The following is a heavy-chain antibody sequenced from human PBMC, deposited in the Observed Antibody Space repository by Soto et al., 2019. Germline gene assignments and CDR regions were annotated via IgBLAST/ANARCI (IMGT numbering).Heavy chain of an antibody. D-gene: IGHD6-6*01. CDR3: ARDAHSTLEDSSSFTYYYYYGMDV. V-gene: IGHV6-1*01. CDR2: TYYRSKWYN. Sequence: LSLTCAISGDSVSSNSAAWNWIRQSPSRGLEWLGRTYYRSKWYNDYAVSVKSRITINPDTSKNQFSLQLNSVTPEDTAVYYCARDAHSTLEDSSSFTYYYYYGMDVWGQGTTVTVSS. CDR1: GDSVSSNSAA. J-gene: IGHJ6*02.